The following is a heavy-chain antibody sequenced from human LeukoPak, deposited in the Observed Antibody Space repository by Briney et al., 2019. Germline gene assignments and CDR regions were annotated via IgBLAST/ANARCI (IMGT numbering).Heavy chain of an antibody. V-gene: IGHV3-30-3*01. Sequence: PGRSLRLSCAASGFTFSSYAMHWVRQAPGKGLEWVAVISYDGSNKYYADSVKGRFTISRDNSKNTLYLQMNSLRAEDTAVYYCARTRSSSWLGANWFDPWGQGTLVTVSS. CDR3: ARTRSSSWLGANWFDP. J-gene: IGHJ5*02. CDR1: GFTFSSYA. CDR2: ISYDGSNK. D-gene: IGHD6-13*01.